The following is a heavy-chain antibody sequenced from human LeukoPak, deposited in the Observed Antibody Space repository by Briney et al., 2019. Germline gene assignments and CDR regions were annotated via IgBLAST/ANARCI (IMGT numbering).Heavy chain of an antibody. J-gene: IGHJ4*02. CDR2: ISGSGGST. V-gene: IGHV3-23*01. D-gene: IGHD6-13*01. CDR1: GFTFSSYA. CDR3: AKALSSSWYQPIDY. Sequence: PGGSLRLSCAAFGFTFSSYAMSWVRQAPGRGLEWVSAISGSGGSTYYADSVKGRFTISRDNSKNTLYLQMNSLRAEDTAVYYCAKALSSSWYQPIDYWGQGTLVTVSS.